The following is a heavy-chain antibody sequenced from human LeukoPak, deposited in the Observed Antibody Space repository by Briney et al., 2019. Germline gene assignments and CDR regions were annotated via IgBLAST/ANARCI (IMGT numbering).Heavy chain of an antibody. CDR1: GYTFTSYG. CDR3: AREPGTGAAFDI. D-gene: IGHD1-1*01. J-gene: IGHJ3*02. V-gene: IGHV1-18*04. Sequence: ASVKVSCKASGYTFTSYGISWVRQAPGQGLEWMGWISAYNGNTNYAQKLQGRVTITADESTSTAYMELSSLRSEDTAVYYCAREPGTGAAFDIWGQGTMVTVSS. CDR2: ISAYNGNT.